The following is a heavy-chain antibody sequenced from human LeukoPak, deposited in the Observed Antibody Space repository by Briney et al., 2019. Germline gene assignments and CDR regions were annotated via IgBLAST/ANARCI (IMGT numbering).Heavy chain of an antibody. CDR3: ARVTTTPRYYYYGMDV. CDR1: GGSFRGYY. Sequence: ASETLSLTCAVYGGSFRGYYWSWIRQPPGKGLEWIGEINHSGSTNYNPSLKSRVTISVDTSKNQFSLKLSSVTAADTAVYYCARVTTTPRYYYYGMDVWGQGTTVTVSS. V-gene: IGHV4-34*01. D-gene: IGHD1-14*01. CDR2: INHSGST. J-gene: IGHJ6*02.